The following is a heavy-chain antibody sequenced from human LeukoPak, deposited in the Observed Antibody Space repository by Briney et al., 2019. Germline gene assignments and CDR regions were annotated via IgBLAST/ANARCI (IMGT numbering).Heavy chain of an antibody. CDR2: IKQDGSEK. D-gene: IGHD1-26*01. CDR1: GFTFSSYL. CDR3: ARFGVGATMDYYLDY. Sequence: PGGSLRLSCAASGFTFSSYLMSWVRQAPGKGLEWVANIKQDGSEKYYVDSVKGRFTISRDNAKNSLYLQMNSLRAEDTAVYYCARFGVGATMDYYLDYWGQGTLVTVSS. J-gene: IGHJ4*02. V-gene: IGHV3-7*01.